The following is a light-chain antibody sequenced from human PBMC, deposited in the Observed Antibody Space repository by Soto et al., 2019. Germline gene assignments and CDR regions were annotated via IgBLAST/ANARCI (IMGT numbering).Light chain of an antibody. Sequence: DIQMTQSPSSLSASVGDRGTITCRASQSISSYLNWYQQRPGKAPKVLIYGASTLQSGVPSRFSGSGSGTEFALTIRILQPEDFATYYCQHGYRISWTFGQGTKVDIK. J-gene: IGKJ1*01. CDR2: GAS. CDR1: QSISSY. CDR3: QHGYRISWT. V-gene: IGKV1-39*01.